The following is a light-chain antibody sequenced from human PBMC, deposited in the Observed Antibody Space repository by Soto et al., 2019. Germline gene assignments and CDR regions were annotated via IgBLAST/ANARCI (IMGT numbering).Light chain of an antibody. V-gene: IGLV1-44*01. CDR2: STS. J-gene: IGLJ2*01. Sequence: QSALTQPPSASGAPGQRVTISCSGSSSNIGTNSVNWYQQLPGTAPKLLIYSTSQRPSGVPDRFSGSKSGTSGSLAISGLQSDDEADFYCAAWDDSLSGPVFGGGTQLTVL. CDR1: SSNIGTNS. CDR3: AAWDDSLSGPV.